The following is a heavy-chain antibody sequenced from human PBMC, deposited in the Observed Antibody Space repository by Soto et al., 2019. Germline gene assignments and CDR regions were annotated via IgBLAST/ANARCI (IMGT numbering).Heavy chain of an antibody. V-gene: IGHV3-23*01. Sequence: GGSLRLSCAASGFSFSTYGMSWVRQAPGKGLEWVSGISGRGDSTYNADSVKGRFTISRGNSKSTVYLQMNKLRVEDTAVYYCAKGTRSSAWLLDYWGQGSMVTVSS. CDR1: GFSFSTYG. CDR3: AKGTRSSAWLLDY. CDR2: ISGRGDST. J-gene: IGHJ4*02. D-gene: IGHD6-19*01.